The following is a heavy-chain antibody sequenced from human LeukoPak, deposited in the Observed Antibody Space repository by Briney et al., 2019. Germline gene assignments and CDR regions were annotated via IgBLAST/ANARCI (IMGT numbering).Heavy chain of an antibody. J-gene: IGHJ4*02. V-gene: IGHV3-48*04. Sequence: AGGSLRLSCAASGFTFSTYSMNWFRQAPGKGLEWVSYISSSSSAIYYADSVKGRFTISRDNAKNSLYLQMNSLRAEDTAVYYCAWGLVGAGFDYWGQGTLVTVSS. D-gene: IGHD1-26*01. CDR1: GFTFSTYS. CDR2: ISSSSSAI. CDR3: AWGLVGAGFDY.